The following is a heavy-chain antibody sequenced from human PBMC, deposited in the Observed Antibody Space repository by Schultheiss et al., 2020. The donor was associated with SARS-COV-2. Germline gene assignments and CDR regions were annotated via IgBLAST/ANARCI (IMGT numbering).Heavy chain of an antibody. CDR1: GFTFDDYG. CDR2: IKQDGSEK. V-gene: IGHV3-7*01. CDR3: ARDRVPQWVVGAHWFDP. J-gene: IGHJ5*02. D-gene: IGHD1-26*01. Sequence: GGSLRLSCAASGFTFDDYGMSWVRQAPGKGLEWVANIKQDGSEKYYVDSVKGRFTISRDNSKNTLYLQMNSLRAEDTAVYYCARDRVPQWVVGAHWFDPWGQGTLVTVSS.